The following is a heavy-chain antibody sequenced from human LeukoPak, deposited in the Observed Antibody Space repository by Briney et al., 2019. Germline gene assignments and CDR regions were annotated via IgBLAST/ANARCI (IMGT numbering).Heavy chain of an antibody. J-gene: IGHJ3*02. CDR3: ARRSSSSSFNGVFDI. CDR1: GFTFDDYA. Sequence: GGSLRLSCAASGFTFDDYAMHWVRQAPGKGLEWVSGISWNSGSIGYADSVKGRFTISRDNAKNSLYLQMNSLRAEDTAVYYCARRSSSSSFNGVFDIWGQGTMVTVSS. V-gene: IGHV3-9*01. CDR2: ISWNSGSI. D-gene: IGHD6-6*01.